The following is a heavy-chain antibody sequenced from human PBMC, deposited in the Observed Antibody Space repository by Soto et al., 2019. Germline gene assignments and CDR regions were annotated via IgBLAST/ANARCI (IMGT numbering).Heavy chain of an antibody. CDR2: ISYDGSNK. CDR3: AKDRFTSIAARQNYYYGLDV. J-gene: IGHJ6*02. CDR1: GFTFSSYG. D-gene: IGHD6-6*01. Sequence: PGGSLRLSCAASGFTFSSYGMHWVRQAPGKGLEWVAVISYDGSNKYYADSVKGRFTISRDNSKNTLYLQMNSLRAEDTAVYYCAKDRFTSIAARQNYYYGLDVWGQGTTVTVSS. V-gene: IGHV3-30*18.